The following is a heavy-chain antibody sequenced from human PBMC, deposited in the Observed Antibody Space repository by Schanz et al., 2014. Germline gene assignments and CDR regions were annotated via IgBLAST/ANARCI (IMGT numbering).Heavy chain of an antibody. Sequence: EVQLVESGGGLVQPGGSLRLSCETSGFTFSNHAMSWVRQAPGKGLEWVSAISGRGGRTYYADSVKGRFTISRDNSKNTLYLQMTSLRAEDTAVYYCAKDCPSDYGDHCFDFWGQGTLVTVSS. CDR3: AKDCPSDYGDHCFDF. CDR2: ISGRGGRT. V-gene: IGHV3-23*04. CDR1: GFTFSNHA. J-gene: IGHJ4*02. D-gene: IGHD4-17*01.